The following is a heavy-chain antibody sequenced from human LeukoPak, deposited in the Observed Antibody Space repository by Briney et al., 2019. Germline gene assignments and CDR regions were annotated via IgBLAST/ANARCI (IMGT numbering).Heavy chain of an antibody. J-gene: IGHJ4*02. V-gene: IGHV1-69*13. CDR3: ARTSYCGGDCLDY. Sequence: SVKVSCKASGGTFSSYAISWVRQAPGQGLEWMGGIIPIFGTANYAQKFQGRVTITADESTSTAYMELSSLRSEDTAVYYCARTSYCGGDCLDYWGQGTLVTVSS. D-gene: IGHD2-21*02. CDR2: IIPIFGTA. CDR1: GGTFSSYA.